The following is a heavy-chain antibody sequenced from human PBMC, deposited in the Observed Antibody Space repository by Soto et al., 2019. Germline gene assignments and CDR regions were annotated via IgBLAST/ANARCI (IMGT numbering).Heavy chain of an antibody. J-gene: IGHJ4*02. Sequence: EVQLLESGGGLVQPGGSLRLSCVASGFSFGTYAMTWVRQVQGKGLEWVSTISGGIGSTFYADSVKGRFTISRDISKKMLFLHMNGLRGEDTGTYYSATGAARYLDYWGRGTLVNVS. CDR2: ISGGIGST. V-gene: IGHV3-23*01. D-gene: IGHD1-26*01. CDR1: GFSFGTYA. CDR3: ATGAARYLDY.